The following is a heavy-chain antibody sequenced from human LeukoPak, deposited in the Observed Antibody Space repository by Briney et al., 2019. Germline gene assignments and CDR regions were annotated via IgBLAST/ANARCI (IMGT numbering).Heavy chain of an antibody. CDR3: ARSDVLTAYAMAL. Sequence: SETLSLTCTVSGRSIIRYYWSWIRQPPGKGLEWIGYMYYSGATNYNPSLKSRVTMSVDTSMTHFSLQLSSVTVADTAVYYCARSDVLTAYAMALWGQGTLVIVSS. D-gene: IGHD3-9*01. V-gene: IGHV4-59*08. CDR2: MYYSGAT. CDR1: GRSIIRYY. J-gene: IGHJ4*02.